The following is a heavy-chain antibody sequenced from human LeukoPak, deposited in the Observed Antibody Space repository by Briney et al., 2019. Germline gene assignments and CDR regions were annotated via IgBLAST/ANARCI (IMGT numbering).Heavy chain of an antibody. CDR1: GYTFTSYD. Sequence: ASVKVSCKASGYTFTSYDINWVRQATGQGLEWMGWMNPNSGNTGYVQKFQGRVTMTRNTSISTAYMELSSLRSEDTAVYYCAVYYYDSSGYYSPFDYWGQGTLVTVSS. CDR3: AVYYYDSSGYYSPFDY. V-gene: IGHV1-8*01. D-gene: IGHD3-22*01. J-gene: IGHJ4*02. CDR2: MNPNSGNT.